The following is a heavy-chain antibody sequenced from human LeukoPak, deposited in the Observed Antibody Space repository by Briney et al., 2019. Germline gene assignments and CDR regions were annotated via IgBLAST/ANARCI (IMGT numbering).Heavy chain of an antibody. V-gene: IGHV3-23*01. CDR1: GFSFGGFA. CDR3: AKYSRGYVVAYLDH. CDR2: ISGSGGST. Sequence: GGSLRLSCEASGFSFGGFAMSWVRLAPGKGLEWVSIISGSGGSTFYADFVQGRFFFSRDNDKNTVHLQMNTLRADDTAIYYCAKYSRGYVVAYLDHWGQGILVTVSS. D-gene: IGHD3-10*01. J-gene: IGHJ4*02.